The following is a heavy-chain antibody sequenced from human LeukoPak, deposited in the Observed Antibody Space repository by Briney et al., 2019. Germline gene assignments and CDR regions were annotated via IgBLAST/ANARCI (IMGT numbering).Heavy chain of an antibody. CDR1: GFTFSNYA. Sequence: GGSLRLSCSASGFTFSNYAMYWVRQAPGKRLEYVSRISSNGGSTYDADSVKGRFTISRDNAKNLLYLQMNSLRAEDTAVYYCARGEYYYDGGYWGQGTLVTVSS. V-gene: IGHV3-64*04. D-gene: IGHD3-22*01. CDR3: ARGEYYYDGGY. CDR2: ISSNGGST. J-gene: IGHJ4*02.